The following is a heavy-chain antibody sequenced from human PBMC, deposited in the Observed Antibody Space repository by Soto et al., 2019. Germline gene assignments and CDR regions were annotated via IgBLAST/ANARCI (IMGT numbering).Heavy chain of an antibody. V-gene: IGHV4-30-4*01. D-gene: IGHD3-3*01. Sequence: SETLSLTCTVSGDSVSRNGDYYWTWIRQPPGKGLEWIGYIYHTGRTDYNPSLKSRVSISRDSSKTLLSLKVTCVTAADKAVYYLASGGIYDFRSGLFDWGQGTWVTVSS. CDR3: ASGGIYDFRSGLFD. J-gene: IGHJ4*02. CDR2: IYHTGRT. CDR1: GDSVSRNGDYY.